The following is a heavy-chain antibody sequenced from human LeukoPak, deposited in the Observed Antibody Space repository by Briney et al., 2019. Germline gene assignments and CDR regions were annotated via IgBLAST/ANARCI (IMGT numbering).Heavy chain of an antibody. CDR2: IYTSGST. D-gene: IGHD4-17*01. J-gene: IGHJ4*02. CDR1: GGSISSYY. Sequence: PSETLSLTCTVSGGSISSYYWSWIRRPPGKGLEWIGYIYTSGSTNYNPSLKSRVTISVDTSKNQFSLKLSSVTAADTAVYYCARHPTVEGYFDYWGQGTLVTVSS. V-gene: IGHV4-4*09. CDR3: ARHPTVEGYFDY.